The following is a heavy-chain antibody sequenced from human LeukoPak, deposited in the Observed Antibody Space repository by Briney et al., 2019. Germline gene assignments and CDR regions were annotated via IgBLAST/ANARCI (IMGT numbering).Heavy chain of an antibody. Sequence: GGSLRLSCTSSDLTFSNYEMHWVRQAPGKGLDWVSYISSSSSTISYADSVEGRFTISRDNAKNSLYLQMNSLRAEDTAIYYCARGRYDFWSGPRAYYXDXXGQGXXVTV. V-gene: IGHV3-48*03. CDR3: ARGRYDFWSGPRAYYXDX. CDR2: ISSSSSTI. CDR1: DLTFSNYE. D-gene: IGHD3-3*01. J-gene: IGHJ4*01.